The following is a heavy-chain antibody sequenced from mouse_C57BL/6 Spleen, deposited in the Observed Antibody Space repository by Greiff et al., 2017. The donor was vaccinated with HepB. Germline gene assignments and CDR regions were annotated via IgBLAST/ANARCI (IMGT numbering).Heavy chain of an antibody. D-gene: IGHD1-1*01. J-gene: IGHJ3*01. Sequence: QVQLKQSGPELVKPGASVKISCKASGYAFSSSWMNWVKQRPGKGLEWIGRIYPGDGDTNYNGKFKGKATLTADKSSSTAYMQLSSLTSEDSAVYFCARSGLYYYGSSPWFAYWGQGTLVTVSA. CDR2: IYPGDGDT. CDR3: ARSGLYYYGSSPWFAY. CDR1: GYAFSSSW. V-gene: IGHV1-82*01.